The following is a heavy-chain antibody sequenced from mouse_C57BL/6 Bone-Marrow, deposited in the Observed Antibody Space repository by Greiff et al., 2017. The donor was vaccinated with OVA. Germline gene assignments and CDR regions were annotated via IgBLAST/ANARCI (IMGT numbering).Heavy chain of an antibody. CDR3: AREGSHSTYAMDY. D-gene: IGHD2-5*01. V-gene: IGHV3-8*01. CDR1: GYSITSDY. CDR2: ISYSGST. J-gene: IGHJ4*01. Sequence: VQLKESGPGLAKPSQTLSLPCSVTGYSITSDYWNWIRKFPGNKLEYMGYISYSGSTYYNPSLKSRISITRDTSKNQYYLQLNSVTTEDTASYYCAREGSHSTYAMDYWGQGTSVTVSS.